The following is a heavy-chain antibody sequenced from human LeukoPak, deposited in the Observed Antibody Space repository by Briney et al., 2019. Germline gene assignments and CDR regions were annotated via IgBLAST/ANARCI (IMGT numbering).Heavy chain of an antibody. CDR3: AKELSGWLDY. D-gene: IGHD6-19*01. Sequence: QPGGSLRLSCAASGFTFSSYGMHWVRQAPGKGLEWVAVISYDGSNKYYADSVKGRFTISRDNSKNTLHLQMNSLRAEDTAVYYCAKELSGWLDYWGQGTLVTVSS. V-gene: IGHV3-30*18. CDR2: ISYDGSNK. CDR1: GFTFSSYG. J-gene: IGHJ4*02.